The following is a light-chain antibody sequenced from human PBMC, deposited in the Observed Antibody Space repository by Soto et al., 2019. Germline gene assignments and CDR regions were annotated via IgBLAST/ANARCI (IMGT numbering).Light chain of an antibody. CDR3: MQGQQTPFT. CDR2: WGS. Sequence: DIVMTQSPLSLPVTPGEPASMSCRSSQSLLHSSGNNYLDWYVQKPGQSPQLLIYWGSYRDSGVPDRLSGSGSGTDFTLKISRVEAEDVGIYYCMQGQQTPFTFGQGTRLAIK. CDR1: QSLLHSSGNNY. J-gene: IGKJ5*01. V-gene: IGKV2-28*01.